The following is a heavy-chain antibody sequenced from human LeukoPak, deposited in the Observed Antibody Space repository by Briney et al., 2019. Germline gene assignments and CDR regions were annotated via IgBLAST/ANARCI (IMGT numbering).Heavy chain of an antibody. V-gene: IGHV3-23*01. CDR2: ISGSGGST. Sequence: GGSLRLSCAASGFTFSSYAMSWVRQAPGKGLEWVPAISGSGGSTYYADSVKGRFTISRDNSKNTLYLQMNSLRAEDTAVYYCAKDEGYCSGGSCYYFDYWGQGTLVTVSS. CDR3: AKDEGYCSGGSCYYFDY. J-gene: IGHJ4*02. D-gene: IGHD2-15*01. CDR1: GFTFSSYA.